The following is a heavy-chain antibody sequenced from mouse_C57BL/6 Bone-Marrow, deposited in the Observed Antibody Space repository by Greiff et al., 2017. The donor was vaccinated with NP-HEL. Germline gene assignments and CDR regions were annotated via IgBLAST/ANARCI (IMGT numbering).Heavy chain of an antibody. Sequence: VQLQQSGPELVKPGASVKISCKASGYTFTDYYMNWVKQSHGKSLEWIGDINPNNGGTSYNQKFKGKATLTVDKSSSTAYMELRSLTSEDSAVYYCARDLITTVVAYYFDYWGQGTTLTVSS. D-gene: IGHD1-1*01. CDR3: ARDLITTVVAYYFDY. V-gene: IGHV1-26*01. CDR1: GYTFTDYY. J-gene: IGHJ2*01. CDR2: INPNNGGT.